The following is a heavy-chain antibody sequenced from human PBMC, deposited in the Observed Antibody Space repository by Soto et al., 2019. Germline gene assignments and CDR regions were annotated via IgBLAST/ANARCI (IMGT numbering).Heavy chain of an antibody. J-gene: IGHJ6*02. CDR2: IHHTGDN. CDR3: ARGSALGTFGLDV. D-gene: IGHD1-26*01. Sequence: VSGTCVDFGGCRKNNDWWSWVRQSPGQGLEWIGEIHHTGDNKYNPSLRSRVTMSVDTSKKHVSLQLNSVTGADTAVYYRARGSALGTFGLDVWGQGTTVTVSS. CDR1: GGCRKNNDW. V-gene: IGHV4-4*02.